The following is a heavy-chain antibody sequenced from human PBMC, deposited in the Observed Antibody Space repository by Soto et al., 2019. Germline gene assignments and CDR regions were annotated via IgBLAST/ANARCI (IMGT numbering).Heavy chain of an antibody. Sequence: DVQLVESGGDLIQPGGSLRLSCTASGFTVSSNYMNWVRQAPGKGLEWVSVIYTGGSTFYEDSVKGRFTISRDGSKNTLYLQMNSLRAEDTAVYYCARGVGYNNDYGMDVWGQGTTVTVS. CDR1: GFTVSSNY. CDR2: IYTGGST. D-gene: IGHD5-12*01. J-gene: IGHJ6*02. CDR3: ARGVGYNNDYGMDV. V-gene: IGHV3-53*01.